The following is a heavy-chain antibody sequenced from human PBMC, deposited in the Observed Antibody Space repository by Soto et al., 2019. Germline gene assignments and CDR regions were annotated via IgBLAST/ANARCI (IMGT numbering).Heavy chain of an antibody. J-gene: IGHJ4*02. Sequence: QERLVQSGAEVRKPGSSVKVSCKVTGGTSTRYAINWVRQAPGQGLEWMGGIVPMFGTSKYAQKLHGRVTITADKSTNIAYMELRSLRSEDTDVYYCNRGSEYDFWSRYLWGQGTLVSLSS. CDR3: NRGSEYDFWSRYL. D-gene: IGHD3-3*01. CDR2: IVPMFGTS. CDR1: GGTSTRYA. V-gene: IGHV1-69*06.